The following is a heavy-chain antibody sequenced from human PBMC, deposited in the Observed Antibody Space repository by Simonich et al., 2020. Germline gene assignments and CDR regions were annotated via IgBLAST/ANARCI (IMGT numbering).Heavy chain of an antibody. V-gene: IGHV4-59*08. J-gene: IGHJ4*02. CDR1: GGSISSYY. CDR2: IYYSGST. Sequence: QVQLQESGPGLVKPSETLSLTCTVSGGSISSYYCRWIRQPPGKGLEWIGYIYYSGSTNYNPSLTSRVTISVDTSKNQFSLKLSSVTAADTAVYYCARHDRWLQFYFDYWGQGTLVTVSS. D-gene: IGHD5-12*01. CDR3: ARHDRWLQFYFDY.